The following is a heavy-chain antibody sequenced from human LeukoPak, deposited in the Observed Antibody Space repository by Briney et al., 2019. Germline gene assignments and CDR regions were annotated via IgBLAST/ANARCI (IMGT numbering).Heavy chain of an antibody. D-gene: IGHD2-2*02. CDR1: GFTFSSYA. CDR2: ISGSGGST. J-gene: IGHJ4*02. CDR3: AKDLYRAPALGDY. Sequence: GGSLRLSCAASGFTFSSYAMSWVRQAPGKGLEWVSAISGSGGSTYYADPVKGRFTISRDNSKNTLYLQMNSLRAEDTAVYYCAKDLYRAPALGDYWGQGTLVTVSS. V-gene: IGHV3-23*01.